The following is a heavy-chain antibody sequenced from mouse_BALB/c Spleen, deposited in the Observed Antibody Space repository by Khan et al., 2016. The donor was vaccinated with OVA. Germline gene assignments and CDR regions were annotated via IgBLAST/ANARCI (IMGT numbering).Heavy chain of an antibody. CDR2: VSTGGSYT. Sequence: DVQLVESGGDLVKPGGSLKLSCAASGFTFSTYGMSWVRQAPDKRLEWVATVSTGGSYTYYPDSVKGRFTISRDNAKNTLYLQMSGLRYEDTAMFYCTRLAYYYDSEGFAYWGQGTLVTVSA. CDR3: TRLAYYYDSEGFAY. J-gene: IGHJ3*01. V-gene: IGHV5-6*01. D-gene: IGHD1-1*01. CDR1: GFTFSTYG.